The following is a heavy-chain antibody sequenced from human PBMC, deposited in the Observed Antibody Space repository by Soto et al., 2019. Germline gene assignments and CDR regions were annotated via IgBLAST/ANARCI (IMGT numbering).Heavy chain of an antibody. CDR1: GGSISTYY. Sequence: SETLSLTCTVSGGSISTYYWSWIRQPPGKGLEWIGYINYSGSTKYNPSLKSRVTISVDTSKNQFSLKLSSVSAADTAVYYCARQRRGLIFGGFDRWGQGTLVTVSS. CDR3: ARQRRGLIFGGFDR. CDR2: INYSGST. V-gene: IGHV4-59*01. J-gene: IGHJ5*02. D-gene: IGHD3-3*01.